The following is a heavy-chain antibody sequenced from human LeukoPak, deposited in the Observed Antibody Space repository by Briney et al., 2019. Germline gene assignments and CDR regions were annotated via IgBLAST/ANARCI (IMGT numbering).Heavy chain of an antibody. CDR1: GYTFTSYD. Sequence: ASVKVSCKASGYTFTSYDINWVRQATGQGLEWMGWMNPNSGNTGYAQKFQGRVTMTEDTSTDTAYMELSSLRSEDTAVYYCATDFRWGPGSYSSLDAFDIWGQGTMVTVSS. V-gene: IGHV1-8*02. CDR3: ATDFRWGPGSYSSLDAFDI. CDR2: MNPNSGNT. J-gene: IGHJ3*02. D-gene: IGHD1-26*01.